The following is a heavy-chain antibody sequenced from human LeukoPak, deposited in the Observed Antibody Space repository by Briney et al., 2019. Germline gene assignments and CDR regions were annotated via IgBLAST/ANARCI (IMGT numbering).Heavy chain of an antibody. D-gene: IGHD3-3*01. V-gene: IGHV4-39*01. J-gene: IGHJ4*02. Sequence: SETLSLTCTFSGGSISSSSYYWGWIRQPPGKGLEWIGSIYYTGSTYYKPSLKSRVTISVDTSKNQFSLKLSSVTAADTAIYYCAKQGRRVGYDFRRGYRDFDYWGQGTLVTVSS. CDR1: GGSISSSSYY. CDR3: AKQGRRVGYDFRRGYRDFDY. CDR2: IYYTGST.